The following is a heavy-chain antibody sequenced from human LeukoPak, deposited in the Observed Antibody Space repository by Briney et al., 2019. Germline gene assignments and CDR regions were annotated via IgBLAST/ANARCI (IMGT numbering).Heavy chain of an antibody. V-gene: IGHV4-34*01. Sequence: KTSETLSLTCAVYGGSFSGYYWSWIRQPPGKGLEWIGEINHSGSTNYNPSLKSRVTISVDTSKNQFSLKLSSVTAADTAVYYCARDRTYYDFWSGSPGNYYYGMDVWGQGTTVTVPS. D-gene: IGHD3-3*01. CDR2: INHSGST. CDR3: ARDRTYYDFWSGSPGNYYYGMDV. CDR1: GGSFSGYY. J-gene: IGHJ6*02.